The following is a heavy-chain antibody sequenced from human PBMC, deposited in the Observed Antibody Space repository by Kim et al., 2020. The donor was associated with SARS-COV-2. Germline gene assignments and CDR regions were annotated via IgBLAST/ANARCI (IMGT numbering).Heavy chain of an antibody. J-gene: IGHJ5*02. Sequence: GTGRFTISRDNSKNTVYLQMSSLRGEDTAVYYCAKDRNYFGSGTSNWFDPWGQGTLVTVSS. D-gene: IGHD3-10*01. CDR3: AKDRNYFGSGTSNWFDP. V-gene: IGHV3-23*01.